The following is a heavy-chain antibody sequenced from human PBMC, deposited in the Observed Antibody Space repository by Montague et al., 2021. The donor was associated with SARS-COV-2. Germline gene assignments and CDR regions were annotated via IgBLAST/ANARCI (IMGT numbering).Heavy chain of an antibody. D-gene: IGHD1-26*01. J-gene: IGHJ4*02. V-gene: IGHV4-59*13. Sequence: SETLSLICTVSGVSISGYYWSWIRRPPGRGLEWIGYVYYGGPTNYNPSLKSRVSISVDTSKNYFSLRLRSVTTADTAVYYCARTTELQPFDFWGQGTLVTVSS. CDR2: VYYGGPT. CDR1: GVSISGYY. CDR3: ARTTELQPFDF.